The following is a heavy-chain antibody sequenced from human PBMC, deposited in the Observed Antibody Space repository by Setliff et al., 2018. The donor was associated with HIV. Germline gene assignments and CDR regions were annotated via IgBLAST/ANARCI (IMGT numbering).Heavy chain of an antibody. CDR3: AKLREGHVYSQYDS. V-gene: IGHV3-23*01. J-gene: IGHJ5*01. D-gene: IGHD2-21*01. CDR1: GFTFSVYG. CDR2: ISGSGGGT. Sequence: PGGSLRLSCEGSGFTFSVYGMHWVRQAPGKGLEWVSGISGSGGGTYYADSVKGRFTISRDNSQNALYLQMDSLRAEDTAVYHCAKLREGHVYSQYDSWGHGTLVTVSS.